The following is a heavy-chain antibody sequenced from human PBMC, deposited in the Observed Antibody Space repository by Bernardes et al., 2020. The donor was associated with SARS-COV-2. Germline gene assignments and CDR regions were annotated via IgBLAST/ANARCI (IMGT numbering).Heavy chain of an antibody. CDR1: GGSFSDYY. D-gene: IGHD3-3*01. Sequence: TLSLTCAVYGGSFSDYYWTWIRQPPGKGLEWIGDINHTGSTNYNPSLKSRVTISIDTSKSQFSLKLRSVTAADTAVYFCSRGLVTIYGIVVILPARGCFDPWGQGTLVIVSS. CDR2: INHTGST. V-gene: IGHV4-34*01. J-gene: IGHJ5*02. CDR3: SRGLVTIYGIVVILPARGCFDP.